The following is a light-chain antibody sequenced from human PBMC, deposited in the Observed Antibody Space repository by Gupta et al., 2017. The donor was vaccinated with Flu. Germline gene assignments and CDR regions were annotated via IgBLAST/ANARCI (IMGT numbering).Light chain of an antibody. CDR1: QTRRQITGLSY. Sequence: IVMTQSPLSRSVSPGEPACIFCRASQTRRQITGLSYLDWYAQKSGQAPQLLIFLASSRASGVPARFSGSGCGTDFTLKIIRVEAEDVGVYYCRQWRRAPSTFGRGTKVEIK. CDR3: RQWRRAPST. V-gene: IGKV2-28*01. CDR2: LAS. J-gene: IGKJ2*01.